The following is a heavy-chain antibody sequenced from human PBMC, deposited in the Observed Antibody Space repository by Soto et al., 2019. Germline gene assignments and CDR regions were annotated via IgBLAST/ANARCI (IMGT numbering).Heavy chain of an antibody. Sequence: QVQLQQWGAGLLKPSETLSLTCAVYGGSFSGYYWSWIRQPPGKGLEWIGEINHSGSTNYNPSLKSRVNISVDTSKNQFSLRLSSVTAADTAVYYCGKLERRFRWFDPWGQGTLVTVSS. V-gene: IGHV4-34*01. CDR2: INHSGST. D-gene: IGHD1-1*01. CDR3: GKLERRFRWFDP. CDR1: GGSFSGYY. J-gene: IGHJ5*02.